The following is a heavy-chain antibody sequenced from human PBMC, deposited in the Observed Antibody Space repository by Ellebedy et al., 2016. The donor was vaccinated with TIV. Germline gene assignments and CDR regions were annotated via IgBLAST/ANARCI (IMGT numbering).Heavy chain of an antibody. CDR3: ARDQGRAFDY. Sequence: GESLKISCAASGFTFSSYWMSWVRQAPGKGLEWVANIKQDGSEKYYVDSVKGRFTISRDNAKNSLYLQMNSLRAEDTAVYYCARDQGRAFDYWGQGTLVTVSS. CDR2: IKQDGSEK. CDR1: GFTFSSYW. V-gene: IGHV3-7*03. D-gene: IGHD3-10*01. J-gene: IGHJ4*02.